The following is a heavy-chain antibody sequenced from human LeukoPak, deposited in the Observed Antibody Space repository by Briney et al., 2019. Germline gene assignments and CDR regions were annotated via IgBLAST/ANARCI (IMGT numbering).Heavy chain of an antibody. CDR3: ARDAAVAGSGYYFDY. D-gene: IGHD6-19*01. V-gene: IGHV1-46*01. J-gene: IGHJ4*02. CDR1: GYTFTTYY. Sequence: GESLKVSCKASGYTFTTYYMHWVRQAPGQGLEWMGIINPSGGSTSYAQKFQGRVTMTRDTSTSTVYMELSSLRSEDTAVYYCARDAAVAGSGYYFDYWGQGTLVTVSS. CDR2: INPSGGST.